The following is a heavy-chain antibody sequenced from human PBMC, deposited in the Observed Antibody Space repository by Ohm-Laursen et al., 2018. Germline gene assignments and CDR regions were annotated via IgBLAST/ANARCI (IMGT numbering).Heavy chain of an antibody. CDR2: IYYSGTT. Sequence: SDTLSLTYTVSGAPISTHYWSWIRQPPGKGLEWIGYIYYSGTTNYNPSLKSRVTISLNTSKNQFSLKLSSVTAADTAVYYCARRGHAFDIWGQGTMATVSS. CDR1: GAPISTHY. J-gene: IGHJ3*02. V-gene: IGHV4-59*07. CDR3: ARRGHAFDI.